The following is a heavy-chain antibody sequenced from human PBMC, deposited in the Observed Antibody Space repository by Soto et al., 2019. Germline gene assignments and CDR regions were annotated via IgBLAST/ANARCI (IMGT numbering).Heavy chain of an antibody. CDR1: GYTFTGYY. CDR3: ARDQYGEMATSPFDY. CDR2: INPNSGGT. Sequence: ASVKVSCKASGYTFTGYYMHWVRQAPGQGLEWMGWINPNSGGTNYAQKFQGRVTMTRDTSISTAYMELSRLRSDDMAVYYCARDQYGEMATSPFDYWGQGTLVTVSS. V-gene: IGHV1-2*02. J-gene: IGHJ4*02. D-gene: IGHD3-10*01.